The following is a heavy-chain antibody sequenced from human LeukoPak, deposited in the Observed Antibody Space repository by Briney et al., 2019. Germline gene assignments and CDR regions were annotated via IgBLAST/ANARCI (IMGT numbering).Heavy chain of an antibody. CDR2: IIPILGIA. CDR3: AIKLLGFGELRVLSYGMDV. J-gene: IGHJ6*02. CDR1: GGTFSSYA. D-gene: IGHD3-10*01. Sequence: ASVKVSCKASGGTFSSYAISCVRQAPGQGLEWMGRIIPILGIANYAQKFQGRVMITADNSTSTAYMELSSLRSEDTAVYYCAIKLLGFGELRVLSYGMDVWGQGTTVTVSS. V-gene: IGHV1-69*04.